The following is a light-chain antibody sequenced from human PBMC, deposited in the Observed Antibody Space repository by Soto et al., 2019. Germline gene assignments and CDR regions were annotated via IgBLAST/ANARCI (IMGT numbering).Light chain of an antibody. V-gene: IGLV1-47*01. CDR2: RNN. J-gene: IGLJ3*02. CDR3: AAWDDSLSGRWV. CDR1: SSNIGSNY. Sequence: QSVLTQPPSASGTPGQRVTISCSGSSSNIGSNYVYWYQQLPGTAPKLLIYRNNQRPSGVPDRFSGSKSGTSASLAISRLRSEDEADYYCAAWDDSLSGRWVFGGGTKLTVL.